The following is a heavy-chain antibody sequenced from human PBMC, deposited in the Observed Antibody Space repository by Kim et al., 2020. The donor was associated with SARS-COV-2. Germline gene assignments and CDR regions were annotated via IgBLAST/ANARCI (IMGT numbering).Heavy chain of an antibody. V-gene: IGHV5-51*01. CDR3: VRRPGGIVIPFDF. CDR2: IYSGDSDI. J-gene: IGHJ4*02. Sequence: GESLKISCQGSRYSFSRHWIAWVRQRPGKGLEWMGIIYSGDSDIRYSPSFQGQVTISVDNSINTAFLQWSSLKASDTAMYYCVRRPGGIVIPFDFWGQGTLVTVS. D-gene: IGHD2-21*01. CDR1: RYSFSRHW.